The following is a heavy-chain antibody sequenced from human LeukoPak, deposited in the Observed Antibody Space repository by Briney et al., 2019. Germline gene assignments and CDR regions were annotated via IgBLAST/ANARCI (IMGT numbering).Heavy chain of an antibody. J-gene: IGHJ5*02. CDR3: ARDNYYDSSGHYNGNWFDP. D-gene: IGHD3-22*01. CDR1: GFTFSSYW. V-gene: IGHV3-7*01. Sequence: GGSLRLSCAASGFTFSSYWMSWVRQAPGKGLEWVANIKQDGSDKYYVDSVKGRFTIYRDNAKNSLYLQMNSLRAEDTAVYYCARDNYYDSSGHYNGNWFDPWGQGTLVTVSS. CDR2: IKQDGSDK.